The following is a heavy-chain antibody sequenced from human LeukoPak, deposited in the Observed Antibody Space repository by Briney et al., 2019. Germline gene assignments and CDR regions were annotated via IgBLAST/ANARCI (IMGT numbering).Heavy chain of an antibody. D-gene: IGHD4-17*01. Sequence: SETLSLTCTVSGGSISSSSYYWGWIRPPPGKGLEWIGSIYFSGSTYDNPPLKSRVTMSVDTSRKQSCLKVRSVTAADTAVYYCARFYGAFDYWGQGTLGTVSS. CDR3: ARFYGAFDY. CDR2: IYFSGST. V-gene: IGHV4-39*07. CDR1: GGSISSSSYY. J-gene: IGHJ4*02.